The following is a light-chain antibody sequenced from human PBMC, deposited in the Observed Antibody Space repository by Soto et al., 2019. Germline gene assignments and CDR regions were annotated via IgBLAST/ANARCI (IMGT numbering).Light chain of an antibody. J-gene: IGKJ3*01. Sequence: DIQMTQSPSSLSASVGDTVTITCRASQGISNSLAWFQQKPGRVPQFLIYAASTLQPVVPPRFSGSGSGTDFTLTISSLQPEDVATYYCQNDNSAPLTFGPGTRVEIK. CDR2: AAS. V-gene: IGKV1-27*01. CDR1: QGISNS. CDR3: QNDNSAPLT.